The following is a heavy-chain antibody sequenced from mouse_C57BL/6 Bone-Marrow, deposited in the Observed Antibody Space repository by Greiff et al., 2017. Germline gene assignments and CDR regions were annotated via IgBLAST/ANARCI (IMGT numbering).Heavy chain of an antibody. V-gene: IGHV2-2*01. Sequence: QVQLQQSGPGLVQPSQSLSITCTVSGFSLTSYGVHWVRQSPGKGLEWLGVIWSGGSTDYNAAFISRLSISKDNSKSQVFFKMNSLQADDTAISYCARKGGYGPFAYWGQGTLVTVSA. CDR1: GFSLTSYG. CDR3: ARKGGYGPFAY. J-gene: IGHJ3*01. D-gene: IGHD1-1*02. CDR2: IWSGGST.